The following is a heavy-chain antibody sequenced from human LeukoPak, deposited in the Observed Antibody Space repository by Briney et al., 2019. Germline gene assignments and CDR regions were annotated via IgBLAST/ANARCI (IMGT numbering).Heavy chain of an antibody. CDR3: SKDLRGGGAYFDY. Sequence: GGSLRLSCAASGFTFSSYAMSWVRQAPGKGLEWVSAISGSGGSTYYADSVKGRFTISRDNSKNTLYLQMNSLRAEDTAVYYVSKDLRGGGAYFDYWGQGTLVTVSS. CDR1: GFTFSSYA. CDR2: ISGSGGST. V-gene: IGHV3-23*01. J-gene: IGHJ4*02. D-gene: IGHD3-16*01.